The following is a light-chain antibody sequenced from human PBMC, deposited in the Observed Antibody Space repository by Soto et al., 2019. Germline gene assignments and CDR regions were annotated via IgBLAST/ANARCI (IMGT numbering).Light chain of an antibody. V-gene: IGKV2-28*01. Sequence: EIVMTQSPLSLPVTPGEPASISCRSSQSLLHSNGYDSLDWYLQKPGQSPQLLIYLCSNRASGVPARFSGRGSGKDFTLKISRVESDDVGVYYCMQALQSPPTFGQGTKVEIK. J-gene: IGKJ1*01. CDR2: LCS. CDR3: MQALQSPPT. CDR1: QSLLHSNGYDS.